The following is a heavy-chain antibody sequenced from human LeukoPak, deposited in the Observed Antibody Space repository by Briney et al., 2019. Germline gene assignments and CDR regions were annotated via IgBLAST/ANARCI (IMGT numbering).Heavy chain of an antibody. J-gene: IGHJ4*02. D-gene: IGHD4-11*01. CDR1: GXTFSNYW. CDR2: LNSDGGST. CDR3: ARIGKTVTTIDY. Sequence: PGGSLRLSCAASGXTFSNYWMHWVRQAPGKGLVWVSRLNSDGGSTSYADSVKGRFTISRDSAKNTLYLQMNSLRAEDTAVYYCARIGKTVTTIDYWGQGTLVTVSS. V-gene: IGHV3-74*01.